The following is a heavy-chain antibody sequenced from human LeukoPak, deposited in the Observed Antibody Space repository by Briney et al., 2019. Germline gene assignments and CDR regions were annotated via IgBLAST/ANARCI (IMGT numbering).Heavy chain of an antibody. CDR3: ATPPVVGVYYYYVRDV. CDR2: INGGGGT. J-gene: IGHJ6*02. Sequence: SLRRSCWASGVTGKSDDLSCGRQTTGKGLEWVSVINGGGGTDYAESVKGRFTISRDNSKNTLYIQMNSLRAEDTAEYDCATPPVVGVYYYYVRDVWGEGSTVTVS. CDR1: GVTGKSDD. D-gene: IGHD3-10*01. V-gene: IGHV3-66*01.